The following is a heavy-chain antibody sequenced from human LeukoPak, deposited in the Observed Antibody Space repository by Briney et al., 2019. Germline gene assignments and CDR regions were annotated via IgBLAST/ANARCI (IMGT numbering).Heavy chain of an antibody. CDR3: ARVSGWSYYYYYMDV. CDR1: GGSISSGSYY. V-gene: IGHV4-61*02. Sequence: SETLSLTCPVSGGSISSGSYYWSWIRQPAGKGLEWIGRIYTSGSTNYNPSLKSRVTISVDTSKNQFSLKLSSVTAADTAVYYCARVSGWSYYYYYMDVWGKGTTVTVSS. J-gene: IGHJ6*03. CDR2: IYTSGST. D-gene: IGHD6-19*01.